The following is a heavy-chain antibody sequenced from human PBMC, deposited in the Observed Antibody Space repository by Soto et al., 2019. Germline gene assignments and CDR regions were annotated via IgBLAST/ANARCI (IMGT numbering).Heavy chain of an antibody. D-gene: IGHD5-18*01. Sequence: ISGKGSGGRFCRYRRCWERQMPGKGLEWMGRIDPSDSYTNYSPSFQGHVTISADKSISTAYLQWSSLKASDTAMYYCANVDTAMVSVYWGQGTLVTVSS. CDR1: GGRFCRYR. V-gene: IGHV5-10-1*01. CDR3: ANVDTAMVSVY. J-gene: IGHJ4*02. CDR2: IDPSDSYT.